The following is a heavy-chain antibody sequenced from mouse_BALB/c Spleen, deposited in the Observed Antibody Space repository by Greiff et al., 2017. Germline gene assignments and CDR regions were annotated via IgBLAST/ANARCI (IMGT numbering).Heavy chain of an antibody. D-gene: IGHD2-1*01. Sequence: VQLKESGAELVKPGASVKLSCTASGFNIKDTYMHWVKQRPEQGLEWIGRIDPSNGNTKYDPKFQGKATITADTSSNTAYLQLSSLTSEDTAVYYCARGGNYGYWGQGTTLTVSS. CDR1: GFNIKDTY. CDR2: IDPSNGNT. V-gene: IGHV14-3*02. J-gene: IGHJ2*01. CDR3: ARGGNYGY.